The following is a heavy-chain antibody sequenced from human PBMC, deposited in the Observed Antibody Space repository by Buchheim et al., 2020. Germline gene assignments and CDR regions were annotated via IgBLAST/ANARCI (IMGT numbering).Heavy chain of an antibody. CDR1: GYTFTGYH. CDR2: INPNSGGT. V-gene: IGHV1-2*04. D-gene: IGHD6-19*01. CDR3: AREEIAVAGTSYYGMDV. Sequence: QVQLVQSGAEVKKPGASVKVSCKASGYTFTGYHMHWVRQAPGQGLEWMGWINPNSGGTNYAQKFQGWVTMTRDTSISTAYMELSRLRSDDTAVYYCAREEIAVAGTSYYGMDVWGQGTT. J-gene: IGHJ6*02.